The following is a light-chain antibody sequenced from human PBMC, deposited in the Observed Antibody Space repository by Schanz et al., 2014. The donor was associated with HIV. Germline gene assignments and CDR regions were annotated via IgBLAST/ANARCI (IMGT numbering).Light chain of an antibody. CDR3: QQYYSSPMA. V-gene: IGKV3-15*01. Sequence: EIVMTQSPGTLSVSPGERATLSCRASQTVSNNLAWYQQKPGQAPRLLIYGASTRVTGIPARFSGSGSGTEFTLTISSLQADDVAVYYCQQYYSSPMAFGQGTMVELK. CDR2: GAS. CDR1: QTVSNN. J-gene: IGKJ1*01.